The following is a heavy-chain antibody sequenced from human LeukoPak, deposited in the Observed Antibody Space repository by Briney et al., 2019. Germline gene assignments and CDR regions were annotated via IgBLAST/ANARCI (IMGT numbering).Heavy chain of an antibody. J-gene: IGHJ3*02. CDR2: IYTSGST. CDR3: ARGKANYYYDSSGYVADAFDI. CDR1: GGSISSYY. V-gene: IGHV4-4*08. D-gene: IGHD3-22*01. Sequence: KPSETLSLTCTVSGGSISSYYWGWIRQPPGKGLEWIGSIYTSGSTNYNPSLKSRVTISVDTSKNQFSLKLSSVTAADTAVYYCARGKANYYYDSSGYVADAFDIWGQGTMVTVSS.